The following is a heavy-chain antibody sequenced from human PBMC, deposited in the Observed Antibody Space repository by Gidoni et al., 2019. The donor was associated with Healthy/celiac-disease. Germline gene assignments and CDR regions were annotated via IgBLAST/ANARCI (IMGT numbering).Heavy chain of an antibody. J-gene: IGHJ5*02. CDR2: IYYSGRT. Sequence: QVLLQESCPGLVIPSQTLSLTCTVSDGSISSGCYYWSWFRQPPGQALEWIGYIYYSGRTYFNPSLKNRVTISVDTSKSQFSLKLSSVTAADTAVDYGARSPWGNWFDPWGQGTLVTVSS. D-gene: IGHD3-16*01. V-gene: IGHV4-31*03. CDR1: DGSISSGCYY. CDR3: ARSPWGNWFDP.